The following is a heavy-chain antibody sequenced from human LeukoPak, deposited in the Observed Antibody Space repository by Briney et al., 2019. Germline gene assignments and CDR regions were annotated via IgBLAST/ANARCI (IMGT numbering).Heavy chain of an antibody. V-gene: IGHV4-38-2*02. Sequence: SETLSLTCIVSGFSISSGYYWGWMRQPPGKGLEWIGNIYRSGSTYYNPSLKSRVTISVDTSKNQFSLRLTSVTAADTAEYYCARDPARSTSRTVFDYWGQGTLVTVSS. CDR3: ARDPARSTSRTVFDY. D-gene: IGHD2-2*01. J-gene: IGHJ4*02. CDR1: GFSISSGYY. CDR2: IYRSGST.